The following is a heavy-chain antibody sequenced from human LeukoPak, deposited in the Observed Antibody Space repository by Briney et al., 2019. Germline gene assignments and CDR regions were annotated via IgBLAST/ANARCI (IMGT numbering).Heavy chain of an antibody. CDR1: GGSMSGFF. CDR2: IYYSGSST. D-gene: IGHD3-10*01. CDR3: ARTSRHFYGSGTNLTPWPAGMDV. Sequence: SETLSVTCTVSGGSMSGFFWTWIRQPPGRALEWIGSIYYSGSSTKYNPSLKSRVTISVDTSKSQFSLNLNSATAADTAVYYCARTSRHFYGSGTNLTPWPAGMDVWGQGTTVTVSS. J-gene: IGHJ6*02. V-gene: IGHV4-59*01.